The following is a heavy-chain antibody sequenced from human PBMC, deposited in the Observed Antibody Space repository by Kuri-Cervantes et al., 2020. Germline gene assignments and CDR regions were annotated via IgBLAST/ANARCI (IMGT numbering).Heavy chain of an antibody. V-gene: IGHV3-43*01. D-gene: IGHD5-12*01. Sequence: WGSLRLSCVVSGFTFDDYTMHWVRQTPGRGLEWVSLISWDGDDTYYADSVKGRFTISRDNAENSLFLQMNSLRAEDTAVYFCARYLRSPPFYYFDSWSQGTLVTVSS. CDR3: ARYLRSPPFYYFDS. J-gene: IGHJ4*02. CDR1: GFTFDDYT. CDR2: ISWDGDDT.